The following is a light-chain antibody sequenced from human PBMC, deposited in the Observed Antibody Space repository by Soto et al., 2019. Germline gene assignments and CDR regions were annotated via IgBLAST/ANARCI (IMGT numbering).Light chain of an antibody. CDR3: QQYDTSAT. CDR1: RSVSASY. CDR2: GAS. J-gene: IGKJ2*01. V-gene: IGKV3-20*01. Sequence: LSLSPGDKATLSCRASRSVSASYLAWYQHKPGQAPRLLISGASSRATGFPDRFSGSGSGTDCTLTISRLEPEDSAVYYCQQYDTSATFGQGTKVDIK.